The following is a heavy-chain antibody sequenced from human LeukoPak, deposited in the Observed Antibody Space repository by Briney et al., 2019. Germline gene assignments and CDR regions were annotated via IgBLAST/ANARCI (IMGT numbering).Heavy chain of an antibody. Sequence: PSETPFLTCAVYGGSFSGYYWSWIRQPPGKGLEWIGEINHSGSTNYNPSLKSRVTISVDTSKNQFSLKLSSVTAADTAVYYCAREPVGAPAKDAFDIWGQGTMVTVSS. V-gene: IGHV4-34*01. D-gene: IGHD1-26*01. CDR2: INHSGST. CDR1: GGSFSGYY. J-gene: IGHJ3*02. CDR3: AREPVGAPAKDAFDI.